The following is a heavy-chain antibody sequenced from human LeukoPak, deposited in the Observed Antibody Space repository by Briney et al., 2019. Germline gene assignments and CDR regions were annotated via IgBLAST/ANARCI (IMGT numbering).Heavy chain of an antibody. CDR1: GFTFDDYA. Sequence: GGSLRLSCAASGFTFDDYAMHWVRHAPGKGLEWVSGISWNSGSIGYADSVKGRFTISRDNAKNSLYLQMNSLRAEDTALYYCAKDISPTAMVAYVGYFDYWGQGTLVTVSS. CDR3: AKDISPTAMVAYVGYFDY. J-gene: IGHJ4*02. D-gene: IGHD5-18*01. V-gene: IGHV3-9*01. CDR2: ISWNSGSI.